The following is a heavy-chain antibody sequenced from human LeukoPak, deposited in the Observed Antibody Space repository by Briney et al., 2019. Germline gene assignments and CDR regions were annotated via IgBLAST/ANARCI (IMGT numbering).Heavy chain of an antibody. CDR2: ISTTSRYI. CDR3: ARGNSDYDHDY. D-gene: IGHD4-11*01. V-gene: IGHV3-21*01. Sequence: GGSLRLSCAASGFTSSSYSMNWVRQAPGKGLEWVSSISTTSRYIYYADSVKGRFTVSRDNAKNSLSLQMNSLRAEDTAVYYCARGNSDYDHDYWGQGTLVTVSS. CDR1: GFTSSSYS. J-gene: IGHJ4*02.